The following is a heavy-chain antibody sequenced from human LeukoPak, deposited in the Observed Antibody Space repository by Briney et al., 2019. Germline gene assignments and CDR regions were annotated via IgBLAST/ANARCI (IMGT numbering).Heavy chain of an antibody. CDR2: INSDGSRT. Sequence: GGSLRLSCAASGFTFSSYWMHWVRQAPGKGLVWVSHINSDGSRTNFADSVKGRFTISRDNSKNTLYLQMGSLRAEDMAVYYCARGLSSSLFGWFDPWGQGTLVTVSS. V-gene: IGHV3-74*01. CDR3: ARGLSSSLFGWFDP. D-gene: IGHD6-6*01. J-gene: IGHJ5*02. CDR1: GFTFSSYW.